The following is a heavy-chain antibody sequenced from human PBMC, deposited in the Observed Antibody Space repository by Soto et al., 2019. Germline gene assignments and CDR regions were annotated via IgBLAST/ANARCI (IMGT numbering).Heavy chain of an antibody. J-gene: IGHJ4*02. V-gene: IGHV1-69*04. Sequence: ASVKVSCKASGCTFSSYTISWVRQAPGQGLEWMGRIIPILGIANYAQKFQGRVTITADKSTSTAYMELSSLRSEDTAVYYCARDGSVAGTFNNAGLYYFDYWGQGSLVTVSS. D-gene: IGHD6-19*01. CDR2: IIPILGIA. CDR1: GCTFSSYT. CDR3: ARDGSVAGTFNNAGLYYFDY.